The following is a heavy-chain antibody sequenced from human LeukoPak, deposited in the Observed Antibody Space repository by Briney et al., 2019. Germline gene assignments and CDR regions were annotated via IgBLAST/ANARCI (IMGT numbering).Heavy chain of an antibody. CDR2: MNPNSGNT. CDR3: ARWSEDIVATISNGMDV. D-gene: IGHD5-12*01. J-gene: IGHJ6*02. CDR1: GYTFTSYD. Sequence: ASVKVSCKASGYTFTSYDINWVRPATGQGLEWMGWMNPNSGNTGYAQKFQGRVTMTRNTSISTAYMELSSLRSEDTAVYYCARWSEDIVATISNGMDVWGQGTTVTVSS. V-gene: IGHV1-8*01.